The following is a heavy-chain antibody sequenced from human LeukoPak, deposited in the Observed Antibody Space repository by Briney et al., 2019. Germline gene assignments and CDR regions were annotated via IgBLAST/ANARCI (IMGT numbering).Heavy chain of an antibody. CDR3: ARSDCKWRDLYNFDF. D-gene: IGHD2-21*02. CDR1: GFSLDTNGLC. CDR2: IDWDDDK. J-gene: IGHJ4*02. V-gene: IGHV2-70*11. Sequence: ESGPALVKPTQTLTLTCNFSGFSLDTNGLCVSWIRQPPGKALEWLARIDWDDDKYYTPSLKTRLTISKDTSENRVVLTMTNMDPVDTATYYCARSDCKWRDLYNFDFWGQGTLVTVSS.